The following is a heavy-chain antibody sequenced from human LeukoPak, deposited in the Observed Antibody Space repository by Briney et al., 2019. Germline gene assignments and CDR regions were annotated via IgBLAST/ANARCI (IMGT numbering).Heavy chain of an antibody. CDR3: ARDGAAVADY. V-gene: IGHV3-21*01. CDR1: GFTFSSYR. D-gene: IGHD6-19*01. CDR2: ISSSSSYI. Sequence: GGSLRLSCAASGFTFSSYRMSWVRQAPGKWLEWVSSISSSSSYIYYADSVKGRFTISRDNAKNSLYLQMNSLRAEDKAVYYCARDGAAVADYWGQGTLVTVSS. J-gene: IGHJ4*02.